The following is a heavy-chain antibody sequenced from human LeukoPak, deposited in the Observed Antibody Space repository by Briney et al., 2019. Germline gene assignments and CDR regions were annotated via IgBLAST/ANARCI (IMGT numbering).Heavy chain of an antibody. CDR1: GYTFTGYY. CDR3: ARSYYYDSSGYSDAFDI. J-gene: IGHJ3*02. D-gene: IGHD3-22*01. CDR2: INPNSGGT. Sequence: GASVKVSCKASGYTFTGYYMHWVRQAPGQGLEWMGWINPNSGGTNYAQKFQGRVTMTRDTSISTAYMELSRLRSDDTAVYYCARSYYYDSSGYSDAFDIWGQGTMVTASS. V-gene: IGHV1-2*02.